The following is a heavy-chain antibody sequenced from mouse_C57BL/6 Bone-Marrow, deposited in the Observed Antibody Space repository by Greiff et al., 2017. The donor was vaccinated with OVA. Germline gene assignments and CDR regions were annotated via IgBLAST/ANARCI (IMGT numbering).Heavy chain of an antibody. D-gene: IGHD2-14*01. CDR2: ISGGGGNT. V-gene: IGHV5-9*01. CDR3: GRHGYDGG. CDR1: GFTFSSYT. Sequence: EVQGVESGGGLVKPGGSLKLSCAASGFTFSSYTMSWVRQTPEKRLEWVATISGGGGNTYYPDSVKGRFTISRDNAKNTLYLQMSSLRSEDTALYYGGRHGYDGGWGQGTTRTGAS. J-gene: IGHJ2*01.